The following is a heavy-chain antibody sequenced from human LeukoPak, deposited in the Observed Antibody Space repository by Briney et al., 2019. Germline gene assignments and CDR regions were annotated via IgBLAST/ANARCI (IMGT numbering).Heavy chain of an antibody. D-gene: IGHD6-13*01. V-gene: IGHV3-74*01. CDR3: ARAFAYSSPPY. CDR2: INGDATSA. Sequence: GGSLSLSCAASGLTFSSYGMHWVRHAPGRGVVWASRINGDATSATYADSVKGRFTISRDNVKNTLYLQMNSLRAEDTAVYYCARAFAYSSPPYWGQGTLVTVSS. CDR1: GLTFSSYG. J-gene: IGHJ4*02.